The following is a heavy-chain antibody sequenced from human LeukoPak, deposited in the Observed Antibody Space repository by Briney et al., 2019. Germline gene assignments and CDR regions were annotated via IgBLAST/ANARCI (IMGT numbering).Heavy chain of an antibody. CDR3: ARDWGDIVVVVAARSHYGMDV. D-gene: IGHD2-15*01. Sequence: GGSLRLSCVASGFTLSSHNINWVRQAPGKGLEWVSHISSSGSITYYGDSVKGRITISRDNAKNSASLYMNSLRAEDSAVYYCARDWGDIVVVVAARSHYGMDVWGQGTTVTVSS. CDR2: ISSSGSIT. J-gene: IGHJ6*02. CDR1: GFTLSSHN. V-gene: IGHV3-48*01.